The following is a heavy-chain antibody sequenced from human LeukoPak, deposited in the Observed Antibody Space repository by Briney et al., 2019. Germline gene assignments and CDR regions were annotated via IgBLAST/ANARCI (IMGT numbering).Heavy chain of an antibody. CDR1: GYTFTAYY. CDR2: IDTSGGAT. CDR3: ASEAYCSSNTCYVQRVAS. J-gene: IGHJ4*02. Sequence: ASVKVSCKTSGYTFTAYYIHWVRQAPGQGLEWMGWIDTSGGATKYAQKFQGRVTITRDASIATAYMELTSLVSDDTTIYYCASEAYCSSNTCYVQRVASWGQGTLVTVSS. D-gene: IGHD2-2*01. V-gene: IGHV1-2*02.